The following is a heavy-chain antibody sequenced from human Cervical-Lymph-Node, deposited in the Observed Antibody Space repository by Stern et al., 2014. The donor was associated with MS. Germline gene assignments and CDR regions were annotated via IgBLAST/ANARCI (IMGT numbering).Heavy chain of an antibody. CDR2: MNHDSGDT. J-gene: IGHJ4*02. Sequence: VQLVESGAEVKKPGASVKVSCKASGYTFTSDDINWVRQVPGQGLEWMGWMNHDSGDTGYAQKFRGKFTISRDLSINTAYMEMSSLKFEDTAVYYCTRGWSAWGQVTLVTVSS. D-gene: IGHD3-3*01. V-gene: IGHV1-8*01. CDR1: GYTFTSDD. CDR3: TRGWSA.